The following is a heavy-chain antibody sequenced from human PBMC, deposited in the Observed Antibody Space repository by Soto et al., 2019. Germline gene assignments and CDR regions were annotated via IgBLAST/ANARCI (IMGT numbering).Heavy chain of an antibody. Sequence: PGGSLRLSCAASGFTFSSYAMSWVRQAPGKGLEWVSAISGSGGSTYYADSVKGRFTISRDNSKNTLYLQMNSLRAEDTAVYYCAMRYSSSWPHQGDYYYYGMDVWGQGTTVTVSS. V-gene: IGHV3-23*01. D-gene: IGHD6-13*01. CDR3: AMRYSSSWPHQGDYYYYGMDV. CDR2: ISGSGGST. J-gene: IGHJ6*02. CDR1: GFTFSSYA.